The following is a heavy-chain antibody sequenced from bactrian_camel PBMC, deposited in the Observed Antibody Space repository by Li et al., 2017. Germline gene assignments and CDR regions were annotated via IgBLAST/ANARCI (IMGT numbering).Heavy chain of an antibody. V-gene: IGHV3-3*01. Sequence: HVQLVESGGGSVEAGGSLTLTCVASGYTYNGYCMGWFRLAPGKEREGVAVIYPIDLTTRYADPVNGRFTISRDNTKNTVYLQMNSLKPEDTAVYHCAAEPRGSASWGQGTQVTVS. CDR3: AAEPRGSAS. J-gene: IGHJ6*01. D-gene: IGHD3*01. CDR1: GYTYNGYC. CDR2: IYPIDLTT.